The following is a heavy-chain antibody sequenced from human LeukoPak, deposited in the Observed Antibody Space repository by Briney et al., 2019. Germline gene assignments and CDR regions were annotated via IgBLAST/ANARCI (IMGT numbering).Heavy chain of an antibody. D-gene: IGHD4-23*01. CDR1: GFTFSSHS. CDR2: ISTSSSYI. J-gene: IGHJ4*02. CDR3: ASGGPTPFDY. Sequence: GGSLRLSCAASGFTFSSHSMNWVRQAPGKGLEWVSSISTSSSYIYYVDSVKGRFTISRDNAKNSLYLQMNSLRAEDTAVYYCASGGPTPFDYWGQGTLVTVSS. V-gene: IGHV3-21*01.